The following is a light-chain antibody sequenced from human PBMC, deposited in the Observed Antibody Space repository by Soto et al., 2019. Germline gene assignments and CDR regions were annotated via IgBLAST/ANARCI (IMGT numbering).Light chain of an antibody. CDR2: GAS. Sequence: EVVMAQSPATVSVSPGEGVTLSCGASQTISNDLAWYQQKPGQAPRLLIYGASTRATGVPARFSGGGSGTEFTLTISSLQSEDFAFYYCQQNNKWPPVTFGGGTK. V-gene: IGKV3-15*01. J-gene: IGKJ4*01. CDR1: QTISND. CDR3: QQNNKWPPVT.